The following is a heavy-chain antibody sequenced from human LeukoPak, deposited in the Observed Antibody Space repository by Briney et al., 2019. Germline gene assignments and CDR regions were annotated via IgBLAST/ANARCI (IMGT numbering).Heavy chain of an antibody. CDR3: ARESAAAGLDFDY. CDR2: ISSSSSYI. D-gene: IGHD6-13*01. V-gene: IGHV3-21*01. CDR1: GFTFSSYS. Sequence: GGSLRLSCAASGFTFSSYSMNWVRQAPGKGLEWVSSISSSSSYIYYADSVKGRFTISRDNAKNSLYLQMNSLRAEDTAVYYCARESAAAGLDFDYWGQGTLVTVSS. J-gene: IGHJ4*02.